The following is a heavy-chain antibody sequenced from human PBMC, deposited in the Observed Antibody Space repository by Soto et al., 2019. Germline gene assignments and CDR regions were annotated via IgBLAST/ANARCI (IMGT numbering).Heavy chain of an antibody. D-gene: IGHD6-13*01. CDR2: IWYDGTNK. V-gene: IGHV3-30*02. J-gene: IGHJ6*02. CDR1: GFIFSNYG. Sequence: HPGGSLRLSCAASGFIFSNYGMHWVRQAPGKGLEWVALIWYDGTNKYYAESVKGRFTISRDNAKNSLYLQMNSLRAEDTALYYCAKGPRQQLVYYYYGMDVWGQGTTVTVSS. CDR3: AKGPRQQLVYYYYGMDV.